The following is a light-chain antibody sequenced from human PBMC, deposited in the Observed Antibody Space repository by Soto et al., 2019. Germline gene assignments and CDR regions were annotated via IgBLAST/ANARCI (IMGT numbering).Light chain of an antibody. J-gene: IGKJ2*01. CDR1: QGISSY. CDR3: QQAKSFPRT. V-gene: IGKV1D-12*01. Sequence: DIQMTQSPSSVSASVGDRVTITCRASQGISSYLAWYQQKPGKAPKLLIYAASSLHSGVPSRFSGSGSGTDFSLTITSLQPEDSATYFCQQAKSFPRTFGQGTKLEIK. CDR2: AAS.